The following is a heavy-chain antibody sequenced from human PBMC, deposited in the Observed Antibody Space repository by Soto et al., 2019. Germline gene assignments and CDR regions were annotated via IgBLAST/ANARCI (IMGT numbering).Heavy chain of an antibody. Sequence: SETLSLTCTVSGASISSYYWSWIRQPPGKGLEWIGYIYYSGLTDYNPSLKSRVTISVDTSNNQFSLKLSSVTAADTAVYYCARHGLLGAAGESNLLDYWGQGTLVTVSS. CDR2: IYYSGLT. CDR1: GASISSYY. CDR3: ARHGLLGAAGESNLLDY. V-gene: IGHV4-59*08. J-gene: IGHJ4*02. D-gene: IGHD6-13*01.